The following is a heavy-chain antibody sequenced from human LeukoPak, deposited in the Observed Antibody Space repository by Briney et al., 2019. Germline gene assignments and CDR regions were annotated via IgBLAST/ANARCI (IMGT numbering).Heavy chain of an antibody. CDR2: IYPGDSDT. J-gene: IGHJ5*02. CDR1: GYSFTSYW. D-gene: IGHD6-13*01. V-gene: IGHV5-51*01. Sequence: GESLKISCKGSGYSFTSYWIGWVRQMPGKGLEWMGIIYPGDSDTRFSPSFQGQVTISADKSISTAYLQWSSLKASDTAMYYCARYSSSWYSVSGWFDPWGQGTLVTVSS. CDR3: ARYSSSWYSVSGWFDP.